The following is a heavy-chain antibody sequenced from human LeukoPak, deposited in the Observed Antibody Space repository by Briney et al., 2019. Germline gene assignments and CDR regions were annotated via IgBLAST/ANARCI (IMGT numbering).Heavy chain of an antibody. CDR1: GFTFSSYE. J-gene: IGHJ4*02. Sequence: PGGSLRLSCAASGFTFSSYEMNWVRQAPGKGLEWVAVISYDGSNKYYADSVKGRFTISRDNSKNTLYLQMNSLRAEDTAVYYCAKDRGIVVVVAATTLDYWGQGTLVTVSS. V-gene: IGHV3-30*18. D-gene: IGHD2-15*01. CDR3: AKDRGIVVVVAATTLDY. CDR2: ISYDGSNK.